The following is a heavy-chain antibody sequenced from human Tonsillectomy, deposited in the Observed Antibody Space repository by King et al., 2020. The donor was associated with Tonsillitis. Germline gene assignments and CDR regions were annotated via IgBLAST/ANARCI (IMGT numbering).Heavy chain of an antibody. CDR2: ISTTGTDT. Sequence: VQLVESGGGLVKPGGSLRLSCAASGFTFSDYYMTWIRQAPGKGLEWVSYISTTGTDTNYADSVKGRFTISRDNAKNSLSLQMNSLRADDTAVYYCGGGWLLESYGMAVWGQGTTVTVSS. D-gene: IGHD2-15*01. V-gene: IGHV3-11*06. CDR3: GGGWLLESYGMAV. J-gene: IGHJ6*02. CDR1: GFTFSDYY.